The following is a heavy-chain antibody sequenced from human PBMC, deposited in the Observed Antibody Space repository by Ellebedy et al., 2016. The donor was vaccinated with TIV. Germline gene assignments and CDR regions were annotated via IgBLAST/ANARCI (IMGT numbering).Heavy chain of an antibody. CDR1: GFIFRNNN. Sequence: GESLKISCTASGFIFRNNNMYWVRQAPGKGLEYVSYMTGITGVTNYADSVRGRFTISRDDSQNTVFLQMNSLTVDDMAVYYCVRLPTARIARDVGVAWFGRWGQGTLVTVSS. CDR3: VRLPTARIARDVGVAWFGR. D-gene: IGHD6-13*01. V-gene: IGHV3-48*01. J-gene: IGHJ5*02. CDR2: MTGITGVT.